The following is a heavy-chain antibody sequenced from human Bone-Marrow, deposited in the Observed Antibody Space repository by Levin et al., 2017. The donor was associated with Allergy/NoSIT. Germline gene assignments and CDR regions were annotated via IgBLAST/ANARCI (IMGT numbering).Heavy chain of an antibody. D-gene: IGHD1-14*01. Sequence: SQTLSLTCTVSGGSINNYYWSWIRQPPGKGLEWIGYIYYSGSTNYNPSLKSRVSMSVDTSKNQFSLKLTSVTAADTAVYYCATTGGVRGAFDVWGQGTMVTVSS. CDR2: IYYSGST. CDR3: ATTGGVRGAFDV. CDR1: GGSINNYY. J-gene: IGHJ3*01. V-gene: IGHV4-59*01.